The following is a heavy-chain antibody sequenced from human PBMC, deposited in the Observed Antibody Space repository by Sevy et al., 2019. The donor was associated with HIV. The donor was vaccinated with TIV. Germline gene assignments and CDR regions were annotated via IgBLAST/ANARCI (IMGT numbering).Heavy chain of an antibody. CDR2: ISNSPSYI. V-gene: IGHV3-21*01. CDR1: GFTFISFT. Sequence: GGSLRLSCAASGFTFISFTMNWVRQAPGKGLEWVSSISNSPSYIYYADSVKGRFTISRDNAKNALYLQMDGLRVEDAAVYYCARRWWLTDEGFDIWGQGTMVTVSS. D-gene: IGHD2-21*01. CDR3: ARRWWLTDEGFDI. J-gene: IGHJ3*02.